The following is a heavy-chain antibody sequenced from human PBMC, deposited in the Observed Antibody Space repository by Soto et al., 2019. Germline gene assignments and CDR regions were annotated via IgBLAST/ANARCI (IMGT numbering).Heavy chain of an antibody. Sequence: GGSLRLSCAASGFTFSSYAMSWVRQAPGKGLEWVSAISGSGSSTYYADSVKGRFTISRDNSKNTLYLQMNRLRAEDTAVYYCSGGSGYYFFDYWGHGTLVTVSS. D-gene: IGHD3-22*01. V-gene: IGHV3-23*01. CDR1: GFTFSSYA. CDR3: SGGSGYYFFDY. CDR2: ISGSGSST. J-gene: IGHJ4*01.